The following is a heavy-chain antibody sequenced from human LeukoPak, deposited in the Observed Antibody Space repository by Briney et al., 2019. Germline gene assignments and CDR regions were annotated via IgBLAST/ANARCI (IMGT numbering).Heavy chain of an antibody. Sequence: GEINHSGSTNYNPSLKSRVTISVDTSKNQFSLKLSSVTAADTAVYYCARGTQDTAMTPFDYWGQGTLVTVSS. V-gene: IGHV4-34*01. CDR2: INHSGST. D-gene: IGHD5-18*01. CDR3: ARGTQDTAMTPFDY. J-gene: IGHJ4*02.